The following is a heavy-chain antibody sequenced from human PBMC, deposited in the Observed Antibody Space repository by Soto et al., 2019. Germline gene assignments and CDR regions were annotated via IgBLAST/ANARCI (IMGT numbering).Heavy chain of an antibody. CDR2: MNRNSGNT. CDR1: GYTFTSYA. V-gene: IGHV1-8*01. D-gene: IGHD3-3*01. J-gene: IGHJ5*02. CDR3: GSLWDYFWSGYKYEP. Sequence: QVQLVQSGAEVKKPGASVKVSCKASGYTFTSYAINWVRQATGQGLEWMGWMNRNSGNTGYAQKFQGRVTMTRNTSISTAYMELSSLRSEDTAVYYCGSLWDYFWSGYKYEPWGQGTLVTVSS.